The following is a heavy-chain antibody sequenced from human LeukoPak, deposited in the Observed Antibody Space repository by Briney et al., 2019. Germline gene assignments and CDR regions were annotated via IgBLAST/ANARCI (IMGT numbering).Heavy chain of an antibody. CDR2: TYYRSKWYT. J-gene: IGHJ4*02. CDR1: GDSVSRNSAA. D-gene: IGHD3-10*01. Sequence: SQALSLTCAISGDSVSRNSAAWNWIRQSPSRGLEWLGRTYYRSKWYTDYAVSVKSRITINPDTSKNQFSLQLNSVTPEDTAVYYCARLYGSGGQIDYWGQGTLVTVSP. CDR3: ARLYGSGGQIDY. V-gene: IGHV6-1*01.